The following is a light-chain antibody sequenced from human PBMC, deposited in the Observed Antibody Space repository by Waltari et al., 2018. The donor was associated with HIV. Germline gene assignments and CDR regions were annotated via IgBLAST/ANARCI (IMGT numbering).Light chain of an antibody. CDR3: SSYTSSSTLGVV. Sequence: QSALTQPASVSGSPGQSITISCTGTSSDVGGYNYVPWYQQHPGKAPKLMIYEVSNRPSGVSNRFSGSKSGNTASLTISGLQAEDEADYYCSSYTSSSTLGVVFGGGTKLTVL. V-gene: IGLV2-14*01. CDR2: EVS. CDR1: SSDVGGYNY. J-gene: IGLJ2*01.